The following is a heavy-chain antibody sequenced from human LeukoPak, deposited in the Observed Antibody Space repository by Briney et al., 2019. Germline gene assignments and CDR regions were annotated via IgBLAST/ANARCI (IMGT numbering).Heavy chain of an antibody. D-gene: IGHD3-10*01. Sequence: SETLSLTCTVSGDSIYNSDYYWGWIRRPPGKGLEWIGSIFYGGSSYYNPSLESRVTISIAPSKSQFSLNLRFVTAADTAVYYCARFGSRIGTDASFGFESWGQGTLVLLSS. CDR2: IFYGGSS. J-gene: IGHJ4*02. CDR1: GDSIYNSDYY. CDR3: ARFGSRIGTDASFGFES. V-gene: IGHV4-39*07.